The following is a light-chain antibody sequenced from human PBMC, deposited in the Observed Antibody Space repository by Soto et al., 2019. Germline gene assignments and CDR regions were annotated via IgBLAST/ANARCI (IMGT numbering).Light chain of an antibody. Sequence: DIQMTQSPSTLSASVGDRVTITCRASQSISSWLAWYQQKPGKAPKLLIYKASSLESGVPSGFSGSGSGTEFTRTISSLQPDDFATYYCQQYNSYPLTFGQGTKVEIK. CDR2: KAS. CDR1: QSISSW. CDR3: QQYNSYPLT. J-gene: IGKJ1*01. V-gene: IGKV1-5*03.